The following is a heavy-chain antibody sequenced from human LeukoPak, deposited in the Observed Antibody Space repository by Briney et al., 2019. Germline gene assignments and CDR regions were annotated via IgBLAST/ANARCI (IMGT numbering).Heavy chain of an antibody. Sequence: SETLSLTCTVSGCSISSYYWSWIRQPPGKGLEWIGYISTSGSTKNNPSLKSRVAISVDTSKNQFSLRLSSVTAADTAVYYCARHQVMITYGPYYFDYWGQGTLVTVSS. CDR3: ARHQVMITYGPYYFDY. D-gene: IGHD3-16*01. CDR1: GCSISSYY. CDR2: ISTSGST. V-gene: IGHV4-4*09. J-gene: IGHJ4*02.